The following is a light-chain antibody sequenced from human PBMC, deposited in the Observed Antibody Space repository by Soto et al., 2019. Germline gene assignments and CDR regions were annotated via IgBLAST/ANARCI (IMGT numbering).Light chain of an antibody. V-gene: IGKV1-39*01. CDR2: AAS. Sequence: DIQMTQSPSSLSASVGDRVTITCRASQNIKKYLNWYQQKPGKAPKLLIYAASSLQSGVPSRFSGSGSGTDFTLTISSLQPEDFATYYCQQSYSTLTWTFGQGTKVDIK. J-gene: IGKJ1*01. CDR3: QQSYSTLTWT. CDR1: QNIKKY.